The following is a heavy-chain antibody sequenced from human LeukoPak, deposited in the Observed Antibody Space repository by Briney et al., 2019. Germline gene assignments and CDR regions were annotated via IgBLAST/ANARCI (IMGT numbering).Heavy chain of an antibody. CDR3: AKNGQSGFSFDP. Sequence: SETLSLTCSVSPYSISTGHYWGWIRQPPGKGLEWIGSIYHSGHTYYNPSLKSRVTISADTSKNQFSLKLNSVTAADTAVYYCAKNGQSGFSFDPWGQGTLVTVSS. CDR1: PYSISTGHY. V-gene: IGHV4-38-2*01. J-gene: IGHJ5*02. D-gene: IGHD3-3*01. CDR2: IYHSGHT.